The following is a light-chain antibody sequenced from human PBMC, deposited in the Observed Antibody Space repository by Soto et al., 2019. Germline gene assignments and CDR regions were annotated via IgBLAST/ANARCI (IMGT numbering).Light chain of an antibody. Sequence: EVVLTQPPVTLSLSPGERATLSCRASQSFRGLLAWYQQKPGQAPRLLIYDAYNRATGIPARFSGGGSGTDFTLIISNLEPEDFALYYCQRGSTWPQFGGGTKVDIK. J-gene: IGKJ4*02. CDR3: QRGSTWPQ. V-gene: IGKV3-11*01. CDR1: QSFRGL. CDR2: DAY.